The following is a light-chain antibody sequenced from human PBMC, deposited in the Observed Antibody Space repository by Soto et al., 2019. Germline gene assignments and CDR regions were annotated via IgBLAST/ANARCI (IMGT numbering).Light chain of an antibody. J-gene: IGKJ5*01. V-gene: IGKV3-11*01. CDR2: DAS. Sequence: EIVLTQSPATLSLSPGERATLSCRASQSVSSYLAWYQQKPGQAPRLLIYDASNRATGIPARFSGSGSGTDFTLTISSLEPEDFAVYYCQQRSNWPPRGAFGQGTRLEMK. CDR3: QQRSNWPPRGA. CDR1: QSVSSY.